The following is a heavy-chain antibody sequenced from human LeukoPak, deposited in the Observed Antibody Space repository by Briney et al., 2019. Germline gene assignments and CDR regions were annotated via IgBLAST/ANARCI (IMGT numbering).Heavy chain of an antibody. CDR3: ARGSSWSYYFDY. CDR1: GGSISSYD. D-gene: IGHD6-13*01. J-gene: IGHJ4*02. V-gene: IGHV4-59*08. CDR2: IYYSGST. Sequence: SETLSLTCTVSGGSISSYDWSWIRQPPGKGLEWIGYIYYSGSTNYNPSLKSRVTISVDTSKNQFSLKVSSVTAADTAVYYCARGSSWSYYFDYWGQGTLVTVSS.